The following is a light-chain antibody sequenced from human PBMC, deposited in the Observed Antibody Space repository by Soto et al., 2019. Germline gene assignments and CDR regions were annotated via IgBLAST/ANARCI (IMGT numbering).Light chain of an antibody. CDR2: EDN. Sequence: NFMLTQPHSVSESPGKTVTISCTGSSGSIASNYVQWYQQRPGSAPTTMIYEDNQRPSGVPDRFSGSIDSSSNSASLTISGLKTEDEADYYCQSYDSSNLVFGGGTKLTVL. J-gene: IGLJ2*01. V-gene: IGLV6-57*02. CDR1: SGSIASNY. CDR3: QSYDSSNLV.